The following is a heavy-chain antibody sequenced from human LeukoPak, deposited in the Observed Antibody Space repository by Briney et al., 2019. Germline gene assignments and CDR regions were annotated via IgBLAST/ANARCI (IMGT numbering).Heavy chain of an antibody. CDR1: GFTFSSYA. Sequence: GGSLRLSCAASGFTFSSYAMSWVRQAPGKRLEWVSAISGSGGDTYYADSVMGRFTISRDNSRSTLYLQMNSLRAEDTAIYYCARIPHPTYYFDCWGQGTLVTVSS. CDR2: ISGSGGDT. V-gene: IGHV3-23*01. J-gene: IGHJ4*02. CDR3: ARIPHPTYYFDC.